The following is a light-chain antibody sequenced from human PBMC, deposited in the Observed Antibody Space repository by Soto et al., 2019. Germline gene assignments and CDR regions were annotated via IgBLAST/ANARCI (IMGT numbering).Light chain of an antibody. CDR1: TSNIGSNV. CDR3: AAWDDSLSAYV. Sequence: QSVLTQPPSASGTPGQRVTIFCSGSTSNIGSNVVNWFQQLPGTAPKLLIYTNNLRPSGVPDRFSGSKSGTSASLAITGLQSDDESYYYCAAWDDSLSAYVFGTGTKVTVL. V-gene: IGLV1-44*01. J-gene: IGLJ1*01. CDR2: TNN.